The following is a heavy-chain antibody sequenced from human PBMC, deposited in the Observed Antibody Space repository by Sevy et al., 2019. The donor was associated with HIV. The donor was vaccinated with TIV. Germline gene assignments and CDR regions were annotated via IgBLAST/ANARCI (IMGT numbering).Heavy chain of an antibody. CDR2: ISFDGTVK. J-gene: IGHJ3*01. V-gene: IGHV3-30-3*01. D-gene: IGHD3-10*01. Sequence: GGSLRLSCAASGFTFSSYPMHWVRQAPGKGLEWVSFISFDGTVKYYADSVKGRFTITRDNSKNTLFLQMNSLRAEDKAFHFCVRETTMVHRGGFDFWGQGTMVTVSS. CDR1: GFTFSSYP. CDR3: VRETTMVHRGGFDF.